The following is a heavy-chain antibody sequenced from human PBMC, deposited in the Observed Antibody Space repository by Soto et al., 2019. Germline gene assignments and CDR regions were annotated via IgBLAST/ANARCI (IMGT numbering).Heavy chain of an antibody. CDR2: INHSGGT. CDR1: GGSLSGHY. D-gene: IGHD3-3*01. Sequence: QAQLQQWGAGLLKPSETLSLTCAVFGGSLSGHYWTWLRQAPGKGLEWIGDINHSGGTNYNSSLMSRVTISLDTSKNQFSLILLSVTAADPAMYYWARDRQYYALWSGSENEGLYGMVDWGRGTTVTVSS. J-gene: IGHJ6*02. V-gene: IGHV4-34*01. CDR3: ARDRQYYALWSGSENEGLYGMVD.